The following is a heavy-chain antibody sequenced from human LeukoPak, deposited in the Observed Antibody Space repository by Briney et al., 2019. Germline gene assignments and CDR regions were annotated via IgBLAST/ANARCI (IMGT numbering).Heavy chain of an antibody. CDR2: MNPNSGNT. V-gene: IGHV1-8*02. Sequence: GASVKVSCKASGGTFSSYAISWVRQATGQGLEWMGWMNPNSGNTGYAQKFQGRVTMTRNTSISTAYMELSSLRSEDTAVYYCARGRCSGGSCYYKYYFDYWGQGTLVTVSS. CDR3: ARGRCSGGSCYYKYYFDY. CDR1: GGTFSSYA. J-gene: IGHJ4*02. D-gene: IGHD2-15*01.